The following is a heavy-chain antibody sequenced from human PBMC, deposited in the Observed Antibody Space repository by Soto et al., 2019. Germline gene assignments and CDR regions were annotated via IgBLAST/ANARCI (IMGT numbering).Heavy chain of an antibody. Sequence: EMQLSESGGGLVQPGGSLRLSCAASGFTFGSYAMSWVRQAPGKGLEWVSAISGGGSGTYYADSVKGRFTISRDNSKKTWFLQMNSLRVEDTAIYYCAKDPKSTVRFNWFDTWGQGTLVTVSS. V-gene: IGHV3-23*01. CDR3: AKDPKSTVRFNWFDT. CDR1: GFTFGSYA. J-gene: IGHJ5*02. D-gene: IGHD2-8*02. CDR2: ISGGGSGT.